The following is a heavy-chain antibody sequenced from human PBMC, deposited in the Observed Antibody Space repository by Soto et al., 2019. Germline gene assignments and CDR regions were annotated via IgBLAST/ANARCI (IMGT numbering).Heavy chain of an antibody. CDR2: VSIGGST. D-gene: IGHD2-15*01. V-gene: IGHV3-23*01. CDR3: AKRRGAGGHFDY. Sequence: GGSLRLSCGASGFTFSSYAMGWCRQGPGKGLEWVAVVSIGGSTHYADSVRGRFTISRDNSKNTLSLQMNSLTAEDTAVYFCAKRRGAGGHFDYWGQGALVTVSS. J-gene: IGHJ4*02. CDR1: GFTFSSYA.